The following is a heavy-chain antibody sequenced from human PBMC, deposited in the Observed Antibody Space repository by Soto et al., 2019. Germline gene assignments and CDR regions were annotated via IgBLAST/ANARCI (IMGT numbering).Heavy chain of an antibody. J-gene: IGHJ6*02. D-gene: IGHD6-6*01. CDR3: AKADRSNYGYGMEV. Sequence: GGSLRLSWAASGFTFSSYGRHWVRQAPGKGLEWGAVIAHDGSNKYYADSVKGRFTISRDNSKNTLYLQMNSLRAEDRAVYYCAKADRSNYGYGMEVPGQGTTVTLPS. CDR2: IAHDGSNK. CDR1: GFTFSSYG. V-gene: IGHV3-30*18.